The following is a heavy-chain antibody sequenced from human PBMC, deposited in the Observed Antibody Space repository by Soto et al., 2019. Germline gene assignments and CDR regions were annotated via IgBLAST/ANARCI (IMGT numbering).Heavy chain of an antibody. V-gene: IGHV4-4*02. J-gene: IGHJ4*02. D-gene: IGHD3-9*01. Sequence: QVQLQESGPGLVKPSGTLSLTCAVSGGSISSSNWWSWVRQPPGKGLEWIGEIYHSGSTNYNPSLKSRVTISVDTSKNQFSLKLSSVTAADTAVYYCARDKRILTGYLPFDYWGQGTLVTVSS. CDR3: ARDKRILTGYLPFDY. CDR1: GGSISSSNW. CDR2: IYHSGST.